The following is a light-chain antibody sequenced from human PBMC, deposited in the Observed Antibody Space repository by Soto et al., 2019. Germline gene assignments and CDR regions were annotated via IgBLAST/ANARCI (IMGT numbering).Light chain of an antibody. V-gene: IGKV3-11*01. J-gene: IGKJ5*01. CDR1: QSVGNN. Sequence: EIVLTQSPATLSLSPGERVTLSCRASQSVGNNFAWYQQKPGQTPRILMYDASSRATGIAARFSGSGYGTDFTLTISSLEPEDFAVYYCQHRSDWPSFGQGTRLEIK. CDR2: DAS. CDR3: QHRSDWPS.